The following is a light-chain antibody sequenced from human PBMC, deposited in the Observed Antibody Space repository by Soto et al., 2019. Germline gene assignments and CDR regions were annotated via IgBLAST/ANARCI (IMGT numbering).Light chain of an antibody. CDR2: TAS. CDR3: QQSYRTPPDT. Sequence: DIQMTQSPSSLSAFVGDRVTITCRASQSISNRLNWYQQKPGKAPKLVIYTASTLQSGVPSRFSGSGSGTDFTLTISSLQPEDSATYYCQQSYRTPPDTLGQGTKLEIK. CDR1: QSISNR. V-gene: IGKV1-39*01. J-gene: IGKJ2*01.